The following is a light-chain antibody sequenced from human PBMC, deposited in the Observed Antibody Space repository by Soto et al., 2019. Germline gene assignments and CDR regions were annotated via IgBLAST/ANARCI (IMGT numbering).Light chain of an antibody. J-gene: IGLJ7*01. V-gene: IGLV2-14*01. Sequence: QSALTQPASVSGSPGQSITISCTGTSSDVGGYNFVSWYQQHPGKAPQLMIYEVSHRPSRVSNRFSGSKSGNTASLTISGLQAEDEADYFCSFYTSSSTLEVLFGGGTQLTVL. CDR3: SFYTSSSTLEVL. CDR2: EVS. CDR1: SSDVGGYNF.